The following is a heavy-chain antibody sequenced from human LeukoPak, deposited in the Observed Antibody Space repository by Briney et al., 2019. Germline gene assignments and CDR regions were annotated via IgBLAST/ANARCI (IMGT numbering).Heavy chain of an antibody. V-gene: IGHV1-46*01. D-gene: IGHD3-22*01. CDR1: GYSLTRYY. CDR2: MNPSGTST. Sequence: EASVKVSCKASGYSLTRYYMHWVRQAPGQGFEWMGIMNPSGTSTNYAQKFQGRVIMTGDTSTSTVYMELRSLRSDDTAVYYCARALYYYDSRSYGDFDYWGQGTLVTVSS. J-gene: IGHJ4*02. CDR3: ARALYYYDSRSYGDFDY.